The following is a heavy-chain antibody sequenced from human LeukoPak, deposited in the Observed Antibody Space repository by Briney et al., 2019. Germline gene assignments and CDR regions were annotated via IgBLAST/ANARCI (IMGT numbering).Heavy chain of an antibody. CDR2: INPNSGGT. J-gene: IGHJ4*02. CDR3: ARDGYYYGSGIDY. D-gene: IGHD3-10*01. CDR1: GYTFTGYY. V-gene: IGHV1-2*02. Sequence: GASVKVSCKASGYTFTGYYMHWVRQAPRQGLEWMGWINPNSGGTNYAQKFQGRVTMTRDTSISTAYMELSRLRSDDTAVYYCARDGYYYGSGIDYWGQGTLVTVSS.